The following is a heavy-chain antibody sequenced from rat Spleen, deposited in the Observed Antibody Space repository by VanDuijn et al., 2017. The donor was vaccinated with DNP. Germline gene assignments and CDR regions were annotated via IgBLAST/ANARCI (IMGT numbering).Heavy chain of an antibody. D-gene: IGHD1-6*01. CDR3: TTGGYVYYGPPYVMDA. V-gene: IGHV5-20*01. Sequence: EVQLVESGGGLVQPGRSLKLSCAASGFTFSDYYMAWVRQAPTKGLEWVASISYDGGSTYYRDSVKGRFTISRDNAKSSLYLQMDSLRSEDTATYYCTTGGYVYYGPPYVMDAWGQGASVTVSS. J-gene: IGHJ4*01. CDR2: ISYDGGST. CDR1: GFTFSDYY.